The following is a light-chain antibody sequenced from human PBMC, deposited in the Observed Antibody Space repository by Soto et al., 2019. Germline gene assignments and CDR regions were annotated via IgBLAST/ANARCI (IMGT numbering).Light chain of an antibody. J-gene: IGLJ1*01. V-gene: IGLV2-18*01. CDR2: EVS. CDR3: SLYTSENAYV. CDR1: STDFVSYNR. Sequence: QSALAQPPSVSGSPGQSVTISCTGTSTDFVSYNRVSCYQQPPATAPKLMIYEVSKRPSGGPDRFSGSKSGNTASLTISGLQAANEADYYCSLYTSENAYVFGTGTKVTVL.